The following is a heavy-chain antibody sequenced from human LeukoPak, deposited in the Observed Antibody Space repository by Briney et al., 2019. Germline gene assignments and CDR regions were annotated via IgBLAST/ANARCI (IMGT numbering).Heavy chain of an antibody. CDR1: GGTFSSYA. CDR3: ASGGITGTTGLY. Sequence: SVKVSCKASGGTFSSYAISWVRQAPGQGLEWMGGIIPIFGAANYAQKFQGRVTITADESTSTAYMELSSLRSEDTAVYYCASGGITGTTGLYWGQGTLVTVSS. D-gene: IGHD1-7*01. J-gene: IGHJ4*02. V-gene: IGHV1-69*01. CDR2: IIPIFGAA.